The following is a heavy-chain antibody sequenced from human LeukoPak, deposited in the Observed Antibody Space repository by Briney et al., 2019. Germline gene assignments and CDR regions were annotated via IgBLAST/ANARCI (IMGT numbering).Heavy chain of an antibody. J-gene: IGHJ4*02. D-gene: IGHD7-27*01. CDR2: IYPVDSDT. CDR3: ARRFQVGNWDLYYFDY. V-gene: IGHV5-51*01. CDR1: RYRFSSYW. Sequence: SMLLSCKTSRYRFSSYWIGWVRPMPEKFLEWKGIIYPVDSDTRYSPSCEGQATLSADNSISTPYLQWSSLKASDTAMYYCARRFQVGNWDLYYFDYWGQGTLVTVSS.